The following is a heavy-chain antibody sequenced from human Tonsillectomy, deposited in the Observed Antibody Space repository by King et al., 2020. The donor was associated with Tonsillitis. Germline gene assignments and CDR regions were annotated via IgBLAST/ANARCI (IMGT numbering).Heavy chain of an antibody. Sequence: QLVQSGAEVKKPGSSVKVSCKASGGTFSSYAISWVRQAPGQGLEWMVGISPLFGTANYAQKFQGRVTITADESTSTAYMELSSLRSEDTAVYYCARLGDDYGVSTFDYWGQGTLVTVSS. CDR3: ARLGDDYGVSTFDY. J-gene: IGHJ4*02. CDR1: GGTFSSYA. V-gene: IGHV1-69*01. CDR2: ISPLFGTA. D-gene: IGHD4-17*01.